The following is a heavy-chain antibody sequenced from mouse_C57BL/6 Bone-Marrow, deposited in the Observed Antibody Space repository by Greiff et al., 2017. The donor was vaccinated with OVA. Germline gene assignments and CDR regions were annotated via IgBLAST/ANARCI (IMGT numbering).Heavy chain of an antibody. J-gene: IGHJ2*01. CDR3: ARRYGSTPYYFDY. V-gene: IGHV1-78*01. CDR1: GYTFTDHT. D-gene: IGHD1-1*01. CDR2: IYPRDGST. Sequence: QVQLQQSDAELVKPGASVKISCKVSGYTFTDHTIHWMKQTPEQGLEWIGYIYPRDGSTKYNEKFKGKATLTADKSSSTAYMQLNSLTSEDSAVYFWARRYGSTPYYFDYWGQGTTLTVSS.